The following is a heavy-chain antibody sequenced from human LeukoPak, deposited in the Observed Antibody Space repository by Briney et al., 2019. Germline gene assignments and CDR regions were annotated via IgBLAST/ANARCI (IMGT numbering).Heavy chain of an antibody. CDR2: IYHSGST. Sequence: SETLSPTCAVFGYSISSGYYWGWLRQPPGKGLEWIGSIYHSGSTYYNPSLKRRVTISVDTSKNQFSLKLSSVTAADPAVYYCARRPGYGAFDIWGQGTMVTVST. V-gene: IGHV4-38-2*01. CDR3: ARRPGYGAFDI. J-gene: IGHJ3*02. D-gene: IGHD1-1*01. CDR1: GYSISSGYY.